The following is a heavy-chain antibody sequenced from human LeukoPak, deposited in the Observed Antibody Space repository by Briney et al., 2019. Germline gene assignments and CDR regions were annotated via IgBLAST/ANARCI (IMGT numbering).Heavy chain of an antibody. Sequence: PSETLSLTCAVYGGSFSGYNWSWIRQPPGKGLEWIGEINHSGSTNYNPSLKSRVTISVDTSKNQFSLKLSSVTAADTAVYYCARAVVSSFVYYFDYWGQGTLVTVSS. D-gene: IGHD6-6*01. CDR1: GGSFSGYN. CDR3: ARAVVSSFVYYFDY. J-gene: IGHJ4*02. V-gene: IGHV4-34*01. CDR2: INHSGST.